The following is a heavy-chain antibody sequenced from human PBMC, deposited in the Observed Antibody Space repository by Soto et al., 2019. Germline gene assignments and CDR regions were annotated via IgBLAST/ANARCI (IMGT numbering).Heavy chain of an antibody. J-gene: IGHJ6*03. Sequence: ASVKVSCKASGYTFTSYDINWVRQATGQGLEWMGWMNPNSGNTGYAQKFQGRVTMTRNTPISTAYMELSSLRSEDTAVCYCARGRGSGSYYSRTYYYYYYMDVWGKGTTVTVSS. CDR1: GYTFTSYD. D-gene: IGHD3-10*01. CDR3: ARGRGSGSYYSRTYYYYYYMDV. CDR2: MNPNSGNT. V-gene: IGHV1-8*01.